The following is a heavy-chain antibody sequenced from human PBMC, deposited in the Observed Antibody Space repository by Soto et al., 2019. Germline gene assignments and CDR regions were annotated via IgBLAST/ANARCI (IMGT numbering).Heavy chain of an antibody. D-gene: IGHD3-22*01. CDR1: GGSISSGGYY. CDR3: ARDLYSTGYYYSDF. V-gene: IGHV4-31*11. CDR2: IHYTGNN. Sequence: SETLSLTCAVSGGSISSGGYYWSWIRQHPGKGLEWIGCIHYTGNNYYNPSLNSRITLSVDTSKNQVSLKLSAVTAADTAVYFCARDLYSTGYYYSDFWGQGTLVTVSS. J-gene: IGHJ4*02.